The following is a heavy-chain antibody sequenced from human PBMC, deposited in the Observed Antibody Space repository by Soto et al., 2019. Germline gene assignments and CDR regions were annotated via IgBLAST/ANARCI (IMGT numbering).Heavy chain of an antibody. J-gene: IGHJ2*01. CDR1: GYTFTSYA. V-gene: IGHV1-3*01. Sequence: QVQLVQSGAEVKKPGASVKVSCKASGYTFTSYAMHWVRQAPGQRLEWMGWINAGNGNTKYSQKFQGRVTITRDTSASTAYMELSSLRSEDTAVYCCARPQGGYVEDWYFDLWGRGSLVTVSS. D-gene: IGHD3-16*01. CDR2: INAGNGNT. CDR3: ARPQGGYVEDWYFDL.